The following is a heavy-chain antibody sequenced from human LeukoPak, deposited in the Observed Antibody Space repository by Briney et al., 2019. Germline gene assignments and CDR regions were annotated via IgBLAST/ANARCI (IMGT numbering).Heavy chain of an antibody. Sequence: GVSLRLSCAASGFPFSRYAMHWVRQAPGRGLGWVTVISYDGRNKYYADSVKGRFTISRDNSKNTLYLQMNSLRAEDTAVYYCARSFGIVVVNDAFDIWGQGTMVTVSS. V-gene: IGHV3-30*04. CDR1: GFPFSRYA. CDR2: ISYDGRNK. J-gene: IGHJ3*02. D-gene: IGHD3-22*01. CDR3: ARSFGIVVVNDAFDI.